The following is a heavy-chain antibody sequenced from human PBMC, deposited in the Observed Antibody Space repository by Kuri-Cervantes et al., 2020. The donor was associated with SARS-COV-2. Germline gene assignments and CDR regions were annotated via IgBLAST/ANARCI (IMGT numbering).Heavy chain of an antibody. CDR3: AKDLGGYVGY. CDR1: GFTFSSYG. D-gene: IGHD3-16*01. J-gene: IGHJ4*02. V-gene: IGHV3-30*18. CDR2: ISYDGSNK. Sequence: GESLKISCAASGFTFSSYGMHWFRQAPGKGREWVAVISYDGSNKYYADSVKGRFTIPRDNSKNTLYLQRNSLRAEDTAVYYCAKDLGGYVGYWGQGTLVTVSS.